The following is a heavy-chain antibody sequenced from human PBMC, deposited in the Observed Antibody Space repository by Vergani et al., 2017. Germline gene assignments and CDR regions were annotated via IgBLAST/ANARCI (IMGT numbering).Heavy chain of an antibody. V-gene: IGHV3-30*18. D-gene: IGHD3-3*01. CDR2: ISYDGSNK. CDR1: GFTFSSYG. Sequence: QVQLVESGGGVVQPGRSLRLSCAASGFTFSSYGMHWVRQAPGKGLEWVAVISYDGSNKYYADSVKGRFTISRDNSKNTLYLQMNSLRAEDTAVYYCAKSYDFCSGAHYYYYGMDVWGQGTTVTVSS. J-gene: IGHJ6*02. CDR3: AKSYDFCSGAHYYYYGMDV.